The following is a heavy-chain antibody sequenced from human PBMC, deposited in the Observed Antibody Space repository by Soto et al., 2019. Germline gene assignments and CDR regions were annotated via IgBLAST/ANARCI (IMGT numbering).Heavy chain of an antibody. CDR2: INPDNGNT. V-gene: IGHV1-3*01. CDR3: ARGIATGQLDP. CDR1: GYTFIRYT. Sequence: ASFKVSCKASGYTFIRYTMNWVRQAPGQRLEWMGWINPDNGNTKSSQKFQDRVIITRDTSASTAYMDLSSLRSEDTAVYYCARGIATGQLDPWGQGTLVTVSS. D-gene: IGHD2-15*01. J-gene: IGHJ5*02.